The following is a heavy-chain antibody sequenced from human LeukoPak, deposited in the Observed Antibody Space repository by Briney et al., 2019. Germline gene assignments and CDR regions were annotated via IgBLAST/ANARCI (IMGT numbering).Heavy chain of an antibody. D-gene: IGHD3-3*01. CDR1: GFTFSSYW. V-gene: IGHV3-74*01. CDR2: INSDGSST. Sequence: GGSLRLSCAASGFTFSSYWMHWVRQAPGKGLVWVSRINSDGSSTSYADSVKGRFTISRDNAKNTLYLQMNSLRAEDTAVYYCAREGITIFGVVIIWGQGTLVTVSS. CDR3: AREGITIFGVVII. J-gene: IGHJ4*02.